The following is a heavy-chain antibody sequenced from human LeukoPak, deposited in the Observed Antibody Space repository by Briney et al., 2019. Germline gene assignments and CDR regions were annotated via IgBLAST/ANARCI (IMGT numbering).Heavy chain of an antibody. Sequence: MPSETLSLNGTVSGGSVSSYYWGWLRQPAGKGLVGIGHIYTSGRTNSNPSLKSRVTMSVETSKNQFTLRLSSVAAADTAVYYCPRAEGGNPHSWLDPWGQGTLVTVSS. CDR1: GGSVSSYY. D-gene: IGHD3-16*01. J-gene: IGHJ5*02. CDR3: PRAEGGNPHSWLDP. CDR2: IYTSGRT. V-gene: IGHV4-4*07.